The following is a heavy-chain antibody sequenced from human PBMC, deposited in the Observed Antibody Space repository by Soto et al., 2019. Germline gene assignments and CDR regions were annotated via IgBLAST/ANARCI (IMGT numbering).Heavy chain of an antibody. D-gene: IGHD3-16*01. V-gene: IGHV3-43*01. CDR3: ARETLSYGSALDV. CDR2: ITWNGGNS. J-gene: IGHJ6*02. CDR1: GFRFDDYS. Sequence: HPGGSLRLSCAASGFRFDDYSIHWFRQAPGKGLEWVSLITWNGGNSYYADSVKGRFTISRDGTTESVSLQMTSLKREDTGLYFCARETLSYGSALDVWGQGTTVSVSS.